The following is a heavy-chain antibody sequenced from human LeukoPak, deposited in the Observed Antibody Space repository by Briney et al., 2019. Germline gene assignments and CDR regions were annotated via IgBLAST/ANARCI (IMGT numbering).Heavy chain of an antibody. CDR3: AKDEPTYQLLETYYFDY. CDR1: GFTFSSYG. Sequence: GGSLRLSCAASGFTFSSYGMHWVRQAPGKGLEWVAFIRYDGSNKYYADSVKGRFTISRDNSKNTLYLQMNSLRAEDTAVYYCAKDEPTYQLLETYYFDYWGQGTLVTASS. V-gene: IGHV3-30*02. D-gene: IGHD2-2*01. CDR2: IRYDGSNK. J-gene: IGHJ4*02.